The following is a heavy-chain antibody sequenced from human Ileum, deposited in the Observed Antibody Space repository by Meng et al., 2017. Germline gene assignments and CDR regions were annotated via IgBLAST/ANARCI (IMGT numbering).Heavy chain of an antibody. D-gene: IGHD3-10*01. CDR1: GYMFTNFW. Sequence: GESLKISCKGSGYMFTNFWVAWVRQMPGKGLEWMGIIYPGDSDVRYSPSFQGQVTISADKSISTAYLQWTSLKASDTTMYYCAKTPMRFGESTPFDFWGQGTPVTVSS. CDR2: IYPGDSDV. V-gene: IGHV5-51*01. J-gene: IGHJ4*02. CDR3: AKTPMRFGESTPFDF.